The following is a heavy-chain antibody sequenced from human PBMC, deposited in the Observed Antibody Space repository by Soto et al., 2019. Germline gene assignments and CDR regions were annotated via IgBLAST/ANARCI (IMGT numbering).Heavy chain of an antibody. Sequence: SETLSLTCAVYGGSFSGYYWSWTRQPPGKGLEWIGEINHSGSTNYNPSLKSRVTISVDTSKNQFSLKLSSVTAADTAVYYCARANAVTMVRGRWFDPWGQGTLVTVSS. V-gene: IGHV4-34*01. CDR1: GGSFSGYY. CDR2: INHSGST. D-gene: IGHD3-10*01. J-gene: IGHJ5*02. CDR3: ARANAVTMVRGRWFDP.